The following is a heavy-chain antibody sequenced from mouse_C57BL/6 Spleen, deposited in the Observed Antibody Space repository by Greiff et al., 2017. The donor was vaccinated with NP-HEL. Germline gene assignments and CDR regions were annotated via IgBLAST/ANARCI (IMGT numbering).Heavy chain of an antibody. V-gene: IGHV1-82*01. CDR3: ASPNWDFDY. D-gene: IGHD4-1*01. CDR2: IYPGDGDT. J-gene: IGHJ2*01. CDR1: GYAFSSSW. Sequence: QVQLQQSGPELVKPGASVKISCKASGYAFSSSWMNWVKQRPGKGLEWIGRIYPGDGDTNYNGKFKGKATLNADKSSSTAYMQLSSLTSEDSAVYFCASPNWDFDYWGQGTTLTVSS.